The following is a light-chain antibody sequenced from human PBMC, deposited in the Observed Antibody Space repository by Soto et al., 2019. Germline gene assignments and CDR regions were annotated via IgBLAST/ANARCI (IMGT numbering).Light chain of an antibody. J-gene: IGLJ2*01. CDR2: SNN. Sequence: QSVLTQPPSASGTPGQRVTISCSGSSSNIGSNTVNWYQQLPGTAPKLLIYSNNQRPSGVPDRFSGSKSGTSASLAISGLQSEDEADYYCAVWDDSLNVSVVFGGGTKLTVL. V-gene: IGLV1-44*01. CDR3: AVWDDSLNVSVV. CDR1: SSNIGSNT.